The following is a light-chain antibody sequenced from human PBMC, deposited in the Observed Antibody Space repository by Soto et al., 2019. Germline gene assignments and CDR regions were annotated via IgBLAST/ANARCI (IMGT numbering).Light chain of an antibody. CDR2: ASS. J-gene: IGKJ4*01. V-gene: IGKV1-27*01. Sequence: DIQMTQSPSSLSPSVGDRVTITCRASQGISNYLDWFQKKPGKVPKLLIYASSTLQSGVPSRFSGSGSGTDFLVTSSSLQPEDVATSSCQHHNSAPPGLTFGGGTEV. CDR1: QGISNY. CDR3: QHHNSAPPGLT.